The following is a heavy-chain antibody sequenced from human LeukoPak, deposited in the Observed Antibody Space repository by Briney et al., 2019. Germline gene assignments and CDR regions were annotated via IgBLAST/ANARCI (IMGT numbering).Heavy chain of an antibody. CDR3: ASYYYGSGIGFDY. V-gene: IGHV3-21*01. CDR1: GFTFSSYS. J-gene: IGHJ4*02. Sequence: PGGSLRLSCAASGFTFSSYSMTWVRQAPGKGLEWVSSISSSSSYIYYADSVKGRFTISRDNAKNSLYLQMNSLRAEDTAVYYCASYYYGSGIGFDYWGQGTLVTVSS. D-gene: IGHD3-10*01. CDR2: ISSSSSYI.